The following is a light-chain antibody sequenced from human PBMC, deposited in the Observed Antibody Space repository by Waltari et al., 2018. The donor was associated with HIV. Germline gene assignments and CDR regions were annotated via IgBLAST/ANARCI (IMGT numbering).Light chain of an antibody. Sequence: QSVLTQPSSASGTRGQRVSILRSGRSSNLGGETVNWYQQLPGAAPKLLIYSNDQRPSGVPDRFSGSKSGTSASLVITGLRSEDEADYYCASWDARLNGGVFGGGTKLTVL. CDR3: ASWDARLNGGV. J-gene: IGLJ2*01. CDR2: SND. CDR1: SSNLGGET. V-gene: IGLV1-44*01.